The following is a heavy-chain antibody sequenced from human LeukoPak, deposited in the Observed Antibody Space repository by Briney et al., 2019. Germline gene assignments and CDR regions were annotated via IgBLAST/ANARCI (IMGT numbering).Heavy chain of an antibody. D-gene: IGHD2-8*01. CDR3: ARGYCTNGVCFTPPAYFDY. CDR2: IYYSGST. V-gene: IGHV4-59*01. CDR1: GGSISSYY. J-gene: IGHJ4*02. Sequence: PSETLSLTCTVSGGSISSYYWSWIRQPPGKGLEWIGYIYYSGSTNYNPSLKSRVTISVDTSKNQFSLKLSSVTAADTAVYYCARGYCTNGVCFTPPAYFDYWGQGTLATVSS.